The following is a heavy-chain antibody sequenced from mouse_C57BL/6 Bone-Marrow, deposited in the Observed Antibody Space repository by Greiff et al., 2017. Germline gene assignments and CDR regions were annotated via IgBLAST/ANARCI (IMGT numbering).Heavy chain of an antibody. D-gene: IGHD1-1*01. Sequence: QVQLQQSGPELVKPGASVKISCKASGYAFSSSWMNWVKQRPGKGLEWIGRIYPGDGDTNYNGKFKGKATLTADKSSSTAYMQLSSLTSEDSAVYFCAREPSFTTVVAPGFAYWGQGTLVTVSA. V-gene: IGHV1-82*01. CDR1: GYAFSSSW. CDR2: IYPGDGDT. CDR3: AREPSFTTVVAPGFAY. J-gene: IGHJ3*01.